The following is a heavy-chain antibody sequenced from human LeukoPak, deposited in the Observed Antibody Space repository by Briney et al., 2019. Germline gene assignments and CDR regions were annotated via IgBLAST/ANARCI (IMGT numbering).Heavy chain of an antibody. V-gene: IGHV3-30*02. CDR2: IRYDGSNK. CDR1: GFTFSSYG. J-gene: IGHJ4*02. CDR3: AKSEYCTNGVCSYFDY. Sequence: PGGSLRLSCAASGFTFSSYGMHWVRRAPGKGLEWVAFIRYDGSNKYYADSVKGRFTISRDNSKNTLYLQMNSLRAEDTAVYYCAKSEYCTNGVCSYFDYWGQGTLVTVSS. D-gene: IGHD2-8*01.